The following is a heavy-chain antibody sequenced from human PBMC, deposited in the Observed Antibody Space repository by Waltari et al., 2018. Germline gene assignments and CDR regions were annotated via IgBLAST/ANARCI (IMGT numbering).Heavy chain of an antibody. CDR2: IYHSGGT. CDR3: ARAVPKGYFDY. CDR1: GYSISSGYY. J-gene: IGHJ4*02. Sequence: QVQLQESGPGLVKPSETLSLTCAVSGYSISSGYYWGWTRQPPGKGLGWIGSIYHSGGTYYSPSLTSRVTVSVDTSKNQFSLKLSSVTAADTAVYYCARAVPKGYFDYWGQGTLVTVSS. D-gene: IGHD2-2*01. V-gene: IGHV4-38-2*01.